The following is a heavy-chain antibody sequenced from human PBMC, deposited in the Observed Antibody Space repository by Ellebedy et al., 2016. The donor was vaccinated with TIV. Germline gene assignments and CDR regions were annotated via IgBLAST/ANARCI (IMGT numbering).Heavy chain of an antibody. CDR3: ARNSGFFDY. V-gene: IGHV4-34*01. J-gene: IGHJ4*02. D-gene: IGHD1-26*01. CDR1: GGSFSGYY. CDR2: INHSGST. Sequence: MPSETLSLTCAVYGGSFSGYYWNWIRQPPGKGLEWIGEINHSGSTNYNPSLKSRVTVSVDRSKNQFSLKLSSVTAADTAVYYCARNSGFFDYWGQGTLVTVSS.